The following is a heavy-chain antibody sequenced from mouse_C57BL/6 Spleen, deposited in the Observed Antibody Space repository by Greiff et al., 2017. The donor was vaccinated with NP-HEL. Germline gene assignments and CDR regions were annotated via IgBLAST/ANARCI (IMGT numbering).Heavy chain of an antibody. J-gene: IGHJ4*01. CDR1: GYTFTNYW. Sequence: QVQLQQSGAELVRPGTSVKMSCKASGYTFTNYWIGWAKQRPGHGLEWIGDIYPGGGYTNYNEKFKGKATLTADKSSSTAYMQFSSLTSEDSAIYYCARLVVKAMDYWGQGTSVTVSS. V-gene: IGHV1-63*01. D-gene: IGHD1-1*02. CDR3: ARLVVKAMDY. CDR2: IYPGGGYT.